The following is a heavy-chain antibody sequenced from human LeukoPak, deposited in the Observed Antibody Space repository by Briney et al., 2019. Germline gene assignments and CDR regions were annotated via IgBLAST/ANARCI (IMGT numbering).Heavy chain of an antibody. D-gene: IGHD6-6*01. CDR3: ARVLGSSSFDY. CDR1: GYTFTGYY. CDR2: ISAYNGNT. Sequence: RASVKVSCKASGYTFTGYYMHWVRQAPGQGLEWMGWISAYNGNTNYAQKFQGRVTMTRDTSISTAYMELSRLRSDDTAVYYCARVLGSSSFDYWGQGTLVTVSS. V-gene: IGHV1-2*02. J-gene: IGHJ4*02.